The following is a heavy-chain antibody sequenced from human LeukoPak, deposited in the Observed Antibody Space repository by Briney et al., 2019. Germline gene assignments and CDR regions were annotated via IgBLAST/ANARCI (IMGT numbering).Heavy chain of an antibody. D-gene: IGHD1-26*01. CDR2: IYTSGST. Sequence: PSQTLSLTCTVSGGSISSGSYYWRWLRQPAGKGLEWIGRIYTSGSTNYNPSLKSRVTISVDTSKNQFSLKLSSVTAADTAVYYCARGRIVGASDAFDIWGQGTMVTVSS. CDR3: ARGRIVGASDAFDI. V-gene: IGHV4-61*02. J-gene: IGHJ3*02. CDR1: GGSISSGSYY.